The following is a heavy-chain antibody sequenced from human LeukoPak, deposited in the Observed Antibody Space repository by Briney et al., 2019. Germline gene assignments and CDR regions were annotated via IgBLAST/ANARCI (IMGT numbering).Heavy chain of an antibody. D-gene: IGHD6-19*01. Sequence: GGSLRLSCVTSGFSVSNNYMSWVRQAPGKGLEWVSAISGSGGSTYYADSVKGRFTISRDNSKNTLYLQMNSLRAEDTAVYYCAKDRRSSGWYSFPDYWGQGTLVTVSS. V-gene: IGHV3-23*01. CDR1: GFSVSNNY. CDR3: AKDRRSSGWYSFPDY. J-gene: IGHJ4*02. CDR2: ISGSGGST.